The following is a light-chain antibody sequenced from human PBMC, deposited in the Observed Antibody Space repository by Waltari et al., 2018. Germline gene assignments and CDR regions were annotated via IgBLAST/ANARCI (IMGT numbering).Light chain of an antibody. CDR2: RNK. J-gene: IGLJ3*02. Sequence: QSELTQPPSASGTPGQRVTISCSGGSSTIGSSYVSCYQQLPGTAPKLLIYRNKQRPSGVPDRFSGSKSGTSASLAISGLRSEDEADYYCAAWDDSLSGWVFGGGTKLTVL. CDR1: SSTIGSSY. CDR3: AAWDDSLSGWV. V-gene: IGLV1-47*01.